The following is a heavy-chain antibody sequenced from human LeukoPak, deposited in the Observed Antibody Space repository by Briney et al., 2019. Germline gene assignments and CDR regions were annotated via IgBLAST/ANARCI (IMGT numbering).Heavy chain of an antibody. CDR1: GFTFDDYA. V-gene: IGHV3-9*03. CDR2: ISWNSGSI. D-gene: IGHD6-6*01. J-gene: IGHJ3*02. Sequence: GGSLRLSCAASGFTFDDYAMHWVRQAPGKGLEWVSGISWNSGSIGYADSVKGRFTISRDNAKNSLYLQMNSLRAGDMALYYCAKGGYSSSSGAFDIWGQGTMVTVSS. CDR3: AKGGYSSSSGAFDI.